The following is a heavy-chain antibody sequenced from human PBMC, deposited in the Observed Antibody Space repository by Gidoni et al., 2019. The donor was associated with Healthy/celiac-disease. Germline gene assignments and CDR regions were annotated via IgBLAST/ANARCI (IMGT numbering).Heavy chain of an antibody. Sequence: EVQLVESGGGLVKPGGSLRLSCAASGFTFSSYSMNWVRQAPGKGLEWVSSISSSSSYIYYADSVKGRFTISRDNAKNSLYLQMNSLRAEDTAVYYCAREKMGVVVTAIPHFDYWGQGTLVTVSS. V-gene: IGHV3-21*01. J-gene: IGHJ4*02. CDR3: AREKMGVVVTAIPHFDY. D-gene: IGHD2-21*02. CDR2: ISSSSSYI. CDR1: GFTFSSYS.